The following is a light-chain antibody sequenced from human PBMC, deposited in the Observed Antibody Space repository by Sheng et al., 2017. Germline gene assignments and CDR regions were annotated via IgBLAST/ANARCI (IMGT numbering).Light chain of an antibody. V-gene: IGLV1-44*01. CDR2: GNN. Sequence: QTVLTQPPSASGTPGQRVTISCSGSSSNIGSNTINWYQQFPGTAPKLLIYGNNQRPSGVPDRFSGSKSGTSASLAISGLQSEDEADYYCAAWDDSLIGLIFGGGTKLTVL. CDR1: SSNIGSNT. J-gene: IGLJ2*01. CDR3: AAWDDSLIGLI.